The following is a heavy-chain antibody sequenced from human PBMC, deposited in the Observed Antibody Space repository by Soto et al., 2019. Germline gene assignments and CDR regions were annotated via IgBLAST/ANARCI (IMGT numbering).Heavy chain of an antibody. CDR2: INPNSGGT. CDR3: ARAAYCSGGSCYRTHFDY. Sequence: ASVKVSCKASGYTFTGYYMHWVRQAPGQGLEWMGWINPNSGGTNYAQKFQGRVTMTRDTSISTAYMELSRLRSDDTAVYYCARAAYCSGGSCYRTHFDYWGQGTLGTVSA. CDR1: GYTFTGYY. J-gene: IGHJ4*02. V-gene: IGHV1-2*02. D-gene: IGHD2-15*01.